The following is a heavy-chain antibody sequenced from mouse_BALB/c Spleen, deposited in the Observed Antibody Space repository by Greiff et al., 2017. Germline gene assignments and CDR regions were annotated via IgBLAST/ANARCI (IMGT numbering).Heavy chain of an antibody. CDR3: ARDNYGYPFAY. V-gene: IGHV5-6-3*01. D-gene: IGHD1-2*01. CDR1: GFTFSSYG. CDR2: INSNGGST. Sequence: EVKLQESGGGLVQPGGSLKLSCAASGFTFSSYGMSWVRQTPDKRLELVATINSNGGSTYYPDSVKGRFTISRDNAKNTLYLQMSSLKSEDTAMYYCARDNYGYPFAYWGQGTLVTVSA. J-gene: IGHJ3*01.